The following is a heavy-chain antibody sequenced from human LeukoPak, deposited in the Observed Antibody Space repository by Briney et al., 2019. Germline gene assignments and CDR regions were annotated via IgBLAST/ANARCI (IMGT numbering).Heavy chain of an antibody. V-gene: IGHV1-18*01. D-gene: IGHD6-19*01. CDR2: ISTYTGYS. CDR3: AKNSSGGYSDY. CDR1: GYTFTSSG. Sequence: AVKVSCKASGYTFTSSGISWVGQAPGQGLEWMGWISTYTGYSKYAQNLQGRVTMTADTSTSTAYMELSSLRSDDTAVYYCAKNSSGGYSDYWGQGTLVTVSS. J-gene: IGHJ4*02.